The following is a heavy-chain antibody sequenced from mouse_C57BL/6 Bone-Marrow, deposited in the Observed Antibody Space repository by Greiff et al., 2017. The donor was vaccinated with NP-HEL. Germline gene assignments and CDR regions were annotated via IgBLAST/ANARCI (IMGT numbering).Heavy chain of an antibody. CDR3: AREDTTVVDYYAMDY. J-gene: IGHJ4*01. V-gene: IGHV1-69*01. CDR2: IDPSDSYT. CDR1: GYTFTSYW. Sequence: VQLQQPGAELVMPGASVKLSCKASGYTFTSYWMHWVKQRPGQGLEWIGEIDPSDSYTNYNQKFKGKSTLTVDKSSSTAYMQLSSLTSEDSAVYYCAREDTTVVDYYAMDYLGQGTSVTVSS. D-gene: IGHD1-1*01.